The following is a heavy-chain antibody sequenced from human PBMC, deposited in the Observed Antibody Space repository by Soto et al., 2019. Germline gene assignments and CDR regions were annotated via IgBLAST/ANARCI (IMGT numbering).Heavy chain of an antibody. D-gene: IGHD6-25*01. J-gene: IGHJ4*02. CDR2: IYYSGST. CDR3: ARAPSGNYFDH. V-gene: IGHV4-30-4*01. CDR1: GGSISSGDYY. Sequence: PSETLSLTCTVSGGSISSGDYYWSWIRQPPGKGLEWIGYIYYSGSTYYNPSLKSRVTISVDTSKNQFSLKLSSVTAADTAVYYCARAPSGNYFDHWGQGTLVTVSS.